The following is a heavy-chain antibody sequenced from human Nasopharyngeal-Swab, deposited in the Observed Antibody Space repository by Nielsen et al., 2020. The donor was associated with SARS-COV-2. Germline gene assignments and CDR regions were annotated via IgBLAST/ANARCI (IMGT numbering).Heavy chain of an antibody. V-gene: IGHV1-69*13. CDR2: IIPIFGTA. D-gene: IGHD6-19*01. CDR3: ARESKKVAGLPNYYYYGMDV. J-gene: IGHJ6*02. CDR1: GCTFTSYA. Sequence: SVKVSCKASGCTFTSYAISWVRQAPGQGLEWMGGIIPIFGTANYAQAFQGRVTITADESTSTAYMELSSLRSEDTAVYYCARESKKVAGLPNYYYYGMDVWGQGTTVTVSS.